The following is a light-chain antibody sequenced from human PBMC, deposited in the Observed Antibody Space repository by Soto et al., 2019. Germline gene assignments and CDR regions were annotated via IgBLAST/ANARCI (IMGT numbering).Light chain of an antibody. Sequence: EIVLTQSPATLSLSPGERATLSCRASQSVSTYLAWYQQKPGQAPRLLIYDASNRATGIPARFSGSGSGTDFNLTISSLEREDFAVYCCQQRSNGYTCGQGTKLEIK. CDR2: DAS. CDR1: QSVSTY. V-gene: IGKV3-11*01. J-gene: IGKJ2*01. CDR3: QQRSNGYT.